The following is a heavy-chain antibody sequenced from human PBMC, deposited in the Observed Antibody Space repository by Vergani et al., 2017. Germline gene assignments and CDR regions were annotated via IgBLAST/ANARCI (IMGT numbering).Heavy chain of an antibody. V-gene: IGHV3-48*04. D-gene: IGHD5-24*01. Sequence: EVQLVESGGGLVQPGGPLRLSCAASGFTFSSYSMNWVRQAPGKGLEWVSYISSSSSTIYYADSVKGRFTISRDNAKNSLYLQMNSLRAEDTAVYYCARVGGEMATIVVEYLPNAFDIWGQGTMVTVSS. CDR1: GFTFSSYS. CDR3: ARVGGEMATIVVEYLPNAFDI. CDR2: ISSSSSTI. J-gene: IGHJ3*02.